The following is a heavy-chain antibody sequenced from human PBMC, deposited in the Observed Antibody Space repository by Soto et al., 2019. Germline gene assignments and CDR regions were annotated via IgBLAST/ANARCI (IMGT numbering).Heavy chain of an antibody. CDR2: SSATGSGT. V-gene: IGHV3-23*01. D-gene: IGHD1-7*01. CDR1: GFTFSSYG. Sequence: EMQLLESGGGLVQPGGSLRLSCAVSGFTFSSYGMTWVRQAPGKGLEWISFSSATGSGTYYADSVKGRFTISRDNSKNTWYLQMTSLRADDTAVYYCATDRRAGGNYGFYSDFWGQGALVIVSS. J-gene: IGHJ4*02. CDR3: ATDRRAGGNYGFYSDF.